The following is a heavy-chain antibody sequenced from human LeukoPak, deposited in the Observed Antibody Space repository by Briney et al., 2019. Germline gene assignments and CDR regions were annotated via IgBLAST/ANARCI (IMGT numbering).Heavy chain of an antibody. Sequence: PGGSLRLSCAASGFTFSAHAMNWVRQAPGKGLEWVSTISGSGGSPYHADSVKGRFTVSRDNSKNTLYLQMNSLRAEDTAVYYCARALFEGIAAAGTPDYFDYWGQGTLVTVSS. J-gene: IGHJ4*02. CDR2: ISGSGGSP. D-gene: IGHD6-13*01. CDR1: GFTFSAHA. V-gene: IGHV3-23*01. CDR3: ARALFEGIAAAGTPDYFDY.